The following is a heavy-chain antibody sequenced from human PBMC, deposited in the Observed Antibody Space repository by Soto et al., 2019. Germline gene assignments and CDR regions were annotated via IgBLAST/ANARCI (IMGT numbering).Heavy chain of an antibody. D-gene: IGHD3-10*01. J-gene: IGHJ4*02. CDR3: ARSVGGSNVNFDY. V-gene: IGHV1-8*01. Sequence: QVQLVQSGAEVSTPGTSVMVSCKASGYTFTSYDINWVRQATGQEPEWMGWMNPDSGNTGYVPKFQGRVTRTRNTAISTAYMELSSLSSEDTAVYYCARSVGGSNVNFDYWGQGTLVTFAS. CDR2: MNPDSGNT. CDR1: GYTFTSYD.